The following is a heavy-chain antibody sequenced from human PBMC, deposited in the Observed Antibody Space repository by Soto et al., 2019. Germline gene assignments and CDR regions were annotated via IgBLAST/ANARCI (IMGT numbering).Heavy chain of an antibody. CDR1: GYSFSDYF. CDR2: INPKTAAT. D-gene: IGHD1-26*01. Sequence: QVQLVQSGAEVKKSGASVKVSCKPSGYSFSDYFIQWVRQAPGQGLEWVAWINPKTAATNYAKKFQGRVSLTWDTSSTTAYMELTRLRPDDTAVYYCARIKWGLNYYNGMDVWGQGITVIVSS. CDR3: ARIKWGLNYYNGMDV. J-gene: IGHJ6*02. V-gene: IGHV1-2*02.